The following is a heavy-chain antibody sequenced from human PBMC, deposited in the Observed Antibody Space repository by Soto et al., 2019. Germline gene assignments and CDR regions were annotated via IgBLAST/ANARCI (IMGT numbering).Heavy chain of an antibody. V-gene: IGHV4-59*01. Sequence: WETLSLTCTVSGGSIRSYYWSWIRQSPGKGLEWIGYIYYTGTTNYNPSLKSRVTISVDTSKNQVSLKLNSVTAADTAIYYCARAIDFDYWGQGALVT. CDR1: GGSIRSYY. CDR3: ARAIDFDY. J-gene: IGHJ4*02. CDR2: IYYTGTT.